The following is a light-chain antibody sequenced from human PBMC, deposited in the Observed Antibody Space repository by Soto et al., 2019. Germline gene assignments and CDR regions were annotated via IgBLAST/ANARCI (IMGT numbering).Light chain of an antibody. V-gene: IGLV1-44*01. CDR1: RSNIGSNT. Sequence: LTQPPSTSGTPGQRVTISCSGSRSNIGSNTVTWYQQLPGTAPKLLIYSNNQRPSGVPDRFSGSKSGTSASLAISGLQSEDEADYYCAAWDDSLNGSYVFGTGTKVTVL. J-gene: IGLJ1*01. CDR3: AAWDDSLNGSYV. CDR2: SNN.